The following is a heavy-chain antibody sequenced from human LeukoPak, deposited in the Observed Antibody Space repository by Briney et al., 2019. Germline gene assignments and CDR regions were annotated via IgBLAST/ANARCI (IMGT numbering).Heavy chain of an antibody. CDR3: AKEMTTIGFDFYAMDV. CDR1: GGTFSGYP. D-gene: IGHD5-24*01. Sequence: AASVKVSCKASGGTFSGYPVTWVRQAPGQGLEWMGRIIPIVGSANYAQKFQDRVTITADMSKNIAYMELSSLRFEDTAIYYCAKEMTTIGFDFYAMDVWGQGTTVTVSS. J-gene: IGHJ6*02. V-gene: IGHV1-69*08. CDR2: IIPIVGSA.